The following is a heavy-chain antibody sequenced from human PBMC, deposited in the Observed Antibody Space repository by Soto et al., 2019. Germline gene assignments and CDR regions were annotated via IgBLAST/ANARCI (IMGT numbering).Heavy chain of an antibody. CDR1: GYTFTSYY. CDR2: INPSGGST. D-gene: IGHD6-6*01. CDR3: ARDWSYSSSSFVGDAFDI. J-gene: IGHJ3*02. Sequence: ASVKVSCKASGYTFTSYYMHWVRQAPGQGLEWMGIINPSGGSTSYAQKFQGRVTMTRDTPTSTVYMELSSLRSEDTAVYYCARDWSYSSSSFVGDAFDIWGQGTMVTVSS. V-gene: IGHV1-46*01.